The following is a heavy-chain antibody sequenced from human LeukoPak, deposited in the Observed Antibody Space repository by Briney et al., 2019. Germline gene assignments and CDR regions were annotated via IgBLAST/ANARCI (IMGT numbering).Heavy chain of an antibody. J-gene: IGHJ4*02. V-gene: IGHV3-23*01. Sequence: GGSLRLSCAASGFTFSSYGMHWVRQAPGKGLEWVSAVSGSGDSTYYGDSVKGRFTISRDNSKNTLYLQMNSLRAEDTAVYYCAKTRPLDSSSWSHGDYWGQGTLVTVSS. D-gene: IGHD6-13*01. CDR3: AKTRPLDSSSWSHGDY. CDR1: GFTFSSYG. CDR2: VSGSGDST.